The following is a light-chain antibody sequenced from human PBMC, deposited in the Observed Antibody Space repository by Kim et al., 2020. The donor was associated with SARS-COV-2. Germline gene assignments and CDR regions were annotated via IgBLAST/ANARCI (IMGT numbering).Light chain of an antibody. J-gene: IGKJ2*01. CDR3: QQYDNLPYT. CDR1: QDISNY. CDR2: DAS. Sequence: DIQMTQSPYSLSASVGDRVTITCQASQDISNYLNWYQQKPGKAPKLLIYDASNLETGVPSRFSGSGSGTDFTVTISSLQPEVIATYFCQQYDNLPYTFGQGTKLEI. V-gene: IGKV1-33*01.